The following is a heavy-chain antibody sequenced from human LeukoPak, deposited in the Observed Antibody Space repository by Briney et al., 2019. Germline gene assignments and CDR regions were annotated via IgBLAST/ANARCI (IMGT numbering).Heavy chain of an antibody. Sequence: GGSLRLSCAASGFTLSKYAMSWVRQAPGKGLVWVSRINTDGSSTSYADSVKGRFTISRDNAKNTLYLQMNSLRAEDTAVYYCATSSYCGGDCPIDYWGQGTLVTVSS. J-gene: IGHJ4*02. CDR3: ATSSYCGGDCPIDY. V-gene: IGHV3-74*01. CDR1: GFTLSKYA. D-gene: IGHD2-21*01. CDR2: INTDGSST.